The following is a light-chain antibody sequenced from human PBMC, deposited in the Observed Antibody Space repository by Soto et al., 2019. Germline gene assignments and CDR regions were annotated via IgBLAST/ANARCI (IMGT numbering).Light chain of an antibody. Sequence: DIQMPQSPSTLSASVGVRVTITCRASQSISSWLAWYQQKPGKAPKLLIYKASSLESGVPSRFSGSGSGTEFTLTISSLQPDDFATYYCQQYNGTFGQGTKVEIK. CDR3: QQYNGT. V-gene: IGKV1-5*03. CDR2: KAS. J-gene: IGKJ1*01. CDR1: QSISSW.